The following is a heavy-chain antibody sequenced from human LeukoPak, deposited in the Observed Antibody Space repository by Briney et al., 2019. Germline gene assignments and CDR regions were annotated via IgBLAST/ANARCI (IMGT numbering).Heavy chain of an antibody. Sequence: GRSLRLSCAASGFTFSSYAMHWVRQAPGKGLEWVAVISYDGSNKYYADSVKGRFTISRDNSKNTLYLQMNSLRVEETAVYYCERDGAYPAAKPYSFDHGGRGPLVPVSS. CDR2: ISYDGSNK. V-gene: IGHV3-30-3*01. J-gene: IGHJ4*02. CDR3: ERDGAYPAAKPYSFDH. D-gene: IGHD6-25*01. CDR1: GFTFSSYA.